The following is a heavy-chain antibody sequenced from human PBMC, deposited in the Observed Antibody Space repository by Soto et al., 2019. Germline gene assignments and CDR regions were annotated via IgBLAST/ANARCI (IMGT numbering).Heavy chain of an antibody. J-gene: IGHJ3*02. Sequence: GWSLRLSCAASGFTFSSYGMHWVRQAPGKGLEWVAVISYDGSNKYYADSVKGRFTISRDNSKNTLYLQMNSLRAEDTAVYYCAKALTIFGVVIAYDAFDIWGQGTMVTVSS. CDR1: GFTFSSYG. CDR2: ISYDGSNK. V-gene: IGHV3-30*18. D-gene: IGHD3-3*01. CDR3: AKALTIFGVVIAYDAFDI.